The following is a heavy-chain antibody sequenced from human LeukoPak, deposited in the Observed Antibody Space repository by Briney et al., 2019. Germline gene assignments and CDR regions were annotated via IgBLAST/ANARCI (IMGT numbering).Heavy chain of an antibody. V-gene: IGHV3-48*03. D-gene: IGHD5-12*01. CDR2: ISSSGSTI. J-gene: IGHJ4*02. CDR1: GFTFSSYE. Sequence: GGSLRLSCAASGFTFSSYEMNWVRQAPGKGLEWVSYISSSGSTIYYADSVKGRFTISRDNAKNSLYLQMNSLRAEDTAVYYCAAHIVATRPLDYWGQGTLVTVSS. CDR3: AAHIVATRPLDY.